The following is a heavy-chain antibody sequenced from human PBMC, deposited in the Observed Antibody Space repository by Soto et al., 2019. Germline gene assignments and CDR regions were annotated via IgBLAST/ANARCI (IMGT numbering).Heavy chain of an antibody. J-gene: IGHJ4*02. CDR2: IYYSGST. CDR3: ARHPVSYDSSGYYFDY. V-gene: IGHV4-39*01. CDR1: GGSISSSSYY. Sequence: SETLSLTCTVSGGSISSSSYYWGWIRQPPGKGLEWIGSIYYSGSTYYNPSLKSRVTISVDTSKNQFSLKLSSLTAEDTAVYYCARHPVSYDSSGYYFDYWGQGTLVTVSS. D-gene: IGHD3-22*01.